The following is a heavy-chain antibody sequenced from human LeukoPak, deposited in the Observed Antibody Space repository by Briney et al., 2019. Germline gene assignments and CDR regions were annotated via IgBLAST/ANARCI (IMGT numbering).Heavy chain of an antibody. J-gene: IGHJ4*02. V-gene: IGHV3-11*01. CDR3: ARDAYSQHYDFWSD. CDR1: GFTFSDYY. Sequence: GGSLRLSWAASGFTFSDYYMSWIRQAPGKGLEWVSYISSSGSTIYYADSVKGRFTISRDNAKNSLYLQMNSLRAEDTAVYYCARDAYSQHYDFWSDWGQGTLVTVSS. D-gene: IGHD3-3*01. CDR2: ISSSGSTI.